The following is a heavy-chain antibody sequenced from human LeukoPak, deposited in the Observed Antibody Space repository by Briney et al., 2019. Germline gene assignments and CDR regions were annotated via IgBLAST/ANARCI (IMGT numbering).Heavy chain of an antibody. D-gene: IGHD4-17*01. CDR2: IYSGGST. Sequence: PGGSLRLSCAASGFTVSSNYMSWVRQAPGKGLEWGSVIYSGGSTYYADSVKGRFTISRDNSKNTLYLKMNSLRAEDTAVYYCARDSGGDYAYYYGMDVWGQGTTVTVSS. CDR1: GFTVSSNY. CDR3: ARDSGGDYAYYYGMDV. V-gene: IGHV3-53*01. J-gene: IGHJ6*02.